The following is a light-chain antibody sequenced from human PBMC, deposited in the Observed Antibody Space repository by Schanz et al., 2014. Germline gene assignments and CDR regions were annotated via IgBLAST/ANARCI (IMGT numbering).Light chain of an antibody. Sequence: DIQMTQSPSSLSASVGDRVTITCRTSHSITTYLNWYQHKPGKAPKLLISDASSLESGVPSRFSGSGSGTDFTLTISGLQPDDFATFYCQHYSVPSGTFGQGTKLEIK. V-gene: IGKV1-5*01. CDR3: QHYSVPSGT. CDR1: HSITTY. CDR2: DAS. J-gene: IGKJ2*01.